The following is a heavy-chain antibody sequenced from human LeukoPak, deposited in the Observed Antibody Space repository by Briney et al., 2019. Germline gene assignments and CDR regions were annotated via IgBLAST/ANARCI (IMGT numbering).Heavy chain of an antibody. CDR1: GFTFSSYA. CDR2: ISGSGGRT. CDR3: AKDLDYYGSGSYYVY. D-gene: IGHD3-10*01. V-gene: IGHV3-23*01. J-gene: IGHJ4*02. Sequence: GGSLRLSCAASGFTFSSYAMSWVRQAPGKGLEWVSSISGSGGRTHYADSVRGRFTISRDNSKNTLYLQMDSLRAEDTAVYYCAKDLDYYGSGSYYVYWGQGTLVTVSS.